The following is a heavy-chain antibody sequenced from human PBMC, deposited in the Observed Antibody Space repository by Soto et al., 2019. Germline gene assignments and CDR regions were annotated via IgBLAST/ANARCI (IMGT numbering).Heavy chain of an antibody. CDR2: IYPSVSS. V-gene: IGHV4-38-2*02. Sequence: SETLSLTCIVSGFSISRGYYWSWVRQPPGKGLEWIGSIYPSVSSYHNPSLATRLRLSIDTSKNQFTLNLTSVTAADTALYFCAREKVGTTFFDNWGQGIQVTVSS. CDR1: GFSISRGYY. J-gene: IGHJ4*02. CDR3: AREKVGTTFFDN. D-gene: IGHD1-1*01.